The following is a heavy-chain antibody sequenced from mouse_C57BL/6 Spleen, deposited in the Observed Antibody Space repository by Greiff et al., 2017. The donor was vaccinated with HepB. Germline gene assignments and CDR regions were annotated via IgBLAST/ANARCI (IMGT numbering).Heavy chain of an antibody. Sequence: QVHVKQPGAELVMPGASVKLSCKASGYTFTSYWMHWVKQRPGQGLEWIGEIDPSDSYTNYNQKFKGKSTLTVDKSSSTAYMQLSSLTSEDSAVYYCARVSNWDAMDYWGQGTSVTVSS. CDR3: ARVSNWDAMDY. D-gene: IGHD4-1*01. CDR1: GYTFTSYW. J-gene: IGHJ4*01. CDR2: IDPSDSYT. V-gene: IGHV1-69*01.